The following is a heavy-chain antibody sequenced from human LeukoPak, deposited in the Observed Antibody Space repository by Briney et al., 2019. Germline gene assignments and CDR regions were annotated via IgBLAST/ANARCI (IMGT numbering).Heavy chain of an antibody. CDR2: IIPIFGTA. CDR1: GGTFSSYA. Sequence: GASVKVSCKASGGTFSSYAISWVRQAPGQGLEWMGGIIPIFGTANYAQKFQGRVTITADESTSTAYMELSSLRSEDTAVYYCARGTPDYDSSGEVVYWGQGTLVTVSS. J-gene: IGHJ4*02. V-gene: IGHV1-69*13. CDR3: ARGTPDYDSSGEVVY. D-gene: IGHD3-22*01.